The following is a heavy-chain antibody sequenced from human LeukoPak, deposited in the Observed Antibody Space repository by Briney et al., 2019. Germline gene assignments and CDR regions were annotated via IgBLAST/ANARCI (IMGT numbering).Heavy chain of an antibody. CDR3: ARWLQSGYYYYMDV. J-gene: IGHJ6*03. D-gene: IGHD5-24*01. V-gene: IGHV1-2*02. CDR1: GYTFTGYY. CDR2: INPNSGGT. Sequence: ASVKVSCKASGYTFTGYYMHWVRQAPGQGLEWVGWINPNSGGTNYAQNFQGRVTLTRDTSISTAYMELSWLRSDDTAVYYCARWLQSGYYYYMDVWGKGTTVTVSS.